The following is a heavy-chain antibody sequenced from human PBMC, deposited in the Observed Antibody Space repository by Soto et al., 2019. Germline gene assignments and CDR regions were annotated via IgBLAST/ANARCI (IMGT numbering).Heavy chain of an antibody. CDR2: IIPMFDLV. V-gene: IGHV1-69*01. D-gene: IGHD2-15*01. J-gene: IGHJ4*02. Sequence: QVQLVQSGAEVKKPGSSVKVSCKASGGAFGSDPISWVRQAPGQGPEWIGGIIPMFDLVSFAHKFQGRLTITEAEYSSTACMELSGLRSEVTALYYCAREGDREYWALWGQGTVVTVSS. CDR1: GGAFGSDP. CDR3: AREGDREYWAL.